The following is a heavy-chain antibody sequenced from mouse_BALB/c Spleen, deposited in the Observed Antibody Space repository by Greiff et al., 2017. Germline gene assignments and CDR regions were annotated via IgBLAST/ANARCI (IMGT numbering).Heavy chain of an antibody. V-gene: IGHV5-17*02. Sequence: DVQLQESGGGLVQPGGSRKLSCAASGFTFSSFGMHWVRQAPEKGLEWVAYISSGSSTIYYADTVKGRFTISRDNPKNTLFLQMTSLRSEDTAMYYCARSGYYFDYWGQGTTLTVSS. CDR3: ARSGYYFDY. J-gene: IGHJ2*01. CDR2: ISSGSSTI. CDR1: GFTFSSFG.